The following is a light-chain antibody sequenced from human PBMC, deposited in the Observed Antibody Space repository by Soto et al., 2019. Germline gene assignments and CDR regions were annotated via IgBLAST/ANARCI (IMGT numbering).Light chain of an antibody. CDR2: EVT. J-gene: IGLJ1*01. Sequence: QSALTQPASVSGSPGQSITISCTGTSSDVGRFNFVSWFQQHPDKAPKLLIYEVTKRPSGVSNRFSGSKSGNTASLTISGLQTEDEADYYCSSYTTRSTDVFGTGTKVTVL. CDR1: SSDVGRFNF. V-gene: IGLV2-14*01. CDR3: SSYTTRSTDV.